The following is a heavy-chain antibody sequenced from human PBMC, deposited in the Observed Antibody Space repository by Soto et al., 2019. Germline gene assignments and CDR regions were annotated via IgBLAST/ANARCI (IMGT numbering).Heavy chain of an antibody. Sequence: EVQLLESGGGLVQPGGSLRLSCAASGFTLNNYGMSWVRQAPGKGLEWVSAIRPNGQGIYYADSVKGRFIISKDNSKNTVFLHMDSLTADETAVYYCAIDRGYPRDYFHYWGQGTLVTVSS. D-gene: IGHD6-13*01. CDR3: AIDRGYPRDYFHY. V-gene: IGHV3-23*01. J-gene: IGHJ4*02. CDR2: IRPNGQGI. CDR1: GFTLNNYG.